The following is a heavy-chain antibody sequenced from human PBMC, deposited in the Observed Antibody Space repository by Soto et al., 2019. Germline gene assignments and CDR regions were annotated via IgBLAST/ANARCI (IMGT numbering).Heavy chain of an antibody. V-gene: IGHV1-2*02. D-gene: IGHD6-19*01. CDR3: GRVAVAGTPSGWFDP. Sequence: GASVKVSCKASGYTFTGYYMHWVRQAPGQGLGWMGWINPNSGGTNYAQKFQGRVTMTRDTSTNTVFMELGSLRSEDTAVYYCGRVAVAGTPSGWFDPWGQGTLVTVSS. CDR2: INPNSGGT. CDR1: GYTFTGYY. J-gene: IGHJ5*02.